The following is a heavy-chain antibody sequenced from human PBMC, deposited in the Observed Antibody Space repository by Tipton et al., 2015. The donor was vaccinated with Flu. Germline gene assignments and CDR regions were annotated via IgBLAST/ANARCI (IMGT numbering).Heavy chain of an antibody. V-gene: IGHV3-23*04. CDR3: GKGTVNPPTEF. Sequence: QLVQSGGGLEKPGGSLRLFCAASGFTFRDAWLSWVRQAPGKGLEWVSAIASGDGVGTYYADSVKGRFTISRDNYENTVYLQLNNLKDEDTAVYYCGKGTVNPPTEFWGQGTLVTVSS. CDR2: IASGDGVGT. J-gene: IGHJ4*02. D-gene: IGHD4-17*01. CDR1: GFTFRDAW.